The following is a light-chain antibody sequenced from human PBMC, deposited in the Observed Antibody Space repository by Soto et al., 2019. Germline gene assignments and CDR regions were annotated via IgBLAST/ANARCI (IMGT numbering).Light chain of an antibody. CDR1: SSDVGSYNL. J-gene: IGLJ2*01. Sequence: QSALTQPASVSGSPGQSITISCTGTSSDVGSYNLVSWYQQHPGKAPKLVISEVSNRPSGISHRFSGSRSGNTASLTISGLQAEDEADYYCSSYTDNTTPAFGGGTKVTVL. V-gene: IGLV2-14*02. CDR2: EVS. CDR3: SSYTDNTTPA.